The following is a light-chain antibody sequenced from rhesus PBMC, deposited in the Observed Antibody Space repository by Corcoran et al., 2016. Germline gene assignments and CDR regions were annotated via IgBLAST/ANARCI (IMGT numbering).Light chain of an antibody. CDR1: TGAVTSGHY. V-gene: IGLV7-80*01. J-gene: IGLJ1*01. CDR3: WLYHSGAYS. Sequence: QAVVTQEPSLTVSPGGTVTLTCASSTGAVTSGHYPHWFQQKPGQAPKTLIYDTSNKLSWTPARFSGSLHGGKAALTLSGAQPEDEAEYYCWLYHSGAYSFGAGTRLTVL. CDR2: DTS.